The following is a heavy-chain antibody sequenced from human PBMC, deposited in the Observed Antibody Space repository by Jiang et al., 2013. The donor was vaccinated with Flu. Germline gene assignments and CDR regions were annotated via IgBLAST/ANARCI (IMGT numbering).Heavy chain of an antibody. Sequence: EVKRPGSSVKVSCKASGYTFTSYYIHWVRQAPGQGLEWMGIINPSGGSTSYAQKFQGRVTMTRDTSTSTVYMELRSLRSEDTAVYYCARVSGSYRFDYWGPGNPGHRLL. CDR3: ARVSGSYRFDY. D-gene: IGHD1-26*01. V-gene: IGHV1-46*01. J-gene: IGHJ4*02. CDR1: GYTFTSYY. CDR2: INPSGGST.